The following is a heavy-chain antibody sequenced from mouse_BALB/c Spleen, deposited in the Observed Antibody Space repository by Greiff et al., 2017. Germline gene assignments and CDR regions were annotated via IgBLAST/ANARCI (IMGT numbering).Heavy chain of an antibody. Sequence: LQQPGSELVRPGASVTLSCKASGYTFTSYWMHWVKQRPGQGLEWIGNIYPGSGSTNCDEKFKSKATLTVDTSSSTAYMQLSSLTSEDSAVYYCTKYYGSRGYFDVWGAGTTVTVSS. V-gene: IGHV1S22*01. CDR3: TKYYGSRGYFDV. D-gene: IGHD1-1*01. CDR2: IYPGSGST. CDR1: GYTFTSYW. J-gene: IGHJ1*01.